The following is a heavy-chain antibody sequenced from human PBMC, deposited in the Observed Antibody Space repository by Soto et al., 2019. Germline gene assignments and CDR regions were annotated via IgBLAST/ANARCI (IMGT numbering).Heavy chain of an antibody. D-gene: IGHD1-1*01. V-gene: IGHV1-2*07. J-gene: IGHJ5*02. CDR2: INPNNGAT. Sequence: QVQLVQSGAEVKKPGASVKVSCKAPRYIFTAYFMHWVRQAPGQGHEWTGWINPNNGATHYGLSFQGRVTLTRDTSISTAYMELSSLRSDDTAVYYCASHDPGARFDPWGQGTLVIVSS. CDR1: RYIFTAYF. CDR3: ASHDPGARFDP.